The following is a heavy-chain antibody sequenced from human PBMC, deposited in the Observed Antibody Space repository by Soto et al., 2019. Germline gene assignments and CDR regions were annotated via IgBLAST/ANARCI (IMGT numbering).Heavy chain of an antibody. V-gene: IGHV3-30-3*01. CDR1: GFTFSSYA. J-gene: IGHJ4*02. CDR2: ISYDGSNK. CDR3: ARVRTYYYGSGSRHFDY. D-gene: IGHD3-10*01. Sequence: GSLRLSCAASGFTFSSYAMHWVRQAPGKGLEWVAVISYDGSNKYYADSVKGRFTISRDNSKNTLYLQMNSLRAEDTAVYYCARVRTYYYGSGSRHFDYWGQGTLVTVSS.